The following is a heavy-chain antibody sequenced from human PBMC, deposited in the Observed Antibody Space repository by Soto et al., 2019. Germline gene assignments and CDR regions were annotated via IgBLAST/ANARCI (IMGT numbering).Heavy chain of an antibody. J-gene: IGHJ5*02. CDR2: IIPVFGTV. V-gene: IGHV1-69*01. CDR1: GGTFSNYA. D-gene: IGHD6-13*01. CDR3: ARDNPYTNSFGNWFDP. Sequence: QVRLVQSGAEVKKPGSSVKVSCKASGGTFSNYAITWLRLAPGQGLEWLGGIIPVFGTVHYAQKFQGRVTTTADESTSTAYMELNRLRSEDPAVYYCARDNPYTNSFGNWFDPWGQGTLVIGS.